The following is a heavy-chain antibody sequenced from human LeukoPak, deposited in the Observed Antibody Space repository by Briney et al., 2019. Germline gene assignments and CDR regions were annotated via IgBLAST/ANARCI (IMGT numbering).Heavy chain of an antibody. CDR1: GFSFSSYE. J-gene: IGHJ4*02. D-gene: IGHD3-16*01. Sequence: GGSLRLSCAASGFSFSSYEMNWVRQAPGKGLEWVSYISGSGTTMYYADSVRGRFTISRDNAENSLYLQTNRLRAEDTAIYYCARGLRKGRYFDYWGQGTLVTVSS. CDR2: ISGSGTTM. V-gene: IGHV3-48*03. CDR3: ARGLRKGRYFDY.